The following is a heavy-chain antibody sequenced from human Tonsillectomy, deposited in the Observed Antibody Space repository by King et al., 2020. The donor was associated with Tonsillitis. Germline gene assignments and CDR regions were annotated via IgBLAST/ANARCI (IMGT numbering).Heavy chain of an antibody. CDR2: IYYSGST. CDR3: ARGPSYDILTGYYNGTYDY. V-gene: IGHV4-31*03. Sequence: VQLQESGPGLVKPSQTLSLTCTVSGGSISSGGYYWSWIRQHPGKGLEWIGYIYYSGSTYYNPSLKSRVTISVDTSKNQFSLKLSSVTAADTAVYYCARGPSYDILTGYYNGTYDYWGQGTLVTVSS. CDR1: GGSISSGGYY. J-gene: IGHJ4*02. D-gene: IGHD3-9*01.